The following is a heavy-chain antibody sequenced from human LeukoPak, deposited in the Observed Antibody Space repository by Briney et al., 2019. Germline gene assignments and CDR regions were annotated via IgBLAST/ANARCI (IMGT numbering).Heavy chain of an antibody. Sequence: PGGSLRLSCAASGFTFSSYSMNWVRQAPGKELEWVSSISSSSSYIYYADSVKGRFTISRDNAKNSLYLQMNSLRAEDTAVYYCARGGSYFGSYYYYMDVWGKGTTVTVSS. CDR1: GFTFSSYS. CDR3: ARGGSYFGSYYYYMDV. D-gene: IGHD1-26*01. J-gene: IGHJ6*03. CDR2: ISSSSSYI. V-gene: IGHV3-21*01.